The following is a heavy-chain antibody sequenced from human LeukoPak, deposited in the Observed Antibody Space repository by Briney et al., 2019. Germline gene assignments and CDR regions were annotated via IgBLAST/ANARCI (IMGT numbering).Heavy chain of an antibody. CDR1: GASIISSSYY. CDR3: ARRRIGGGTLYFDH. V-gene: IGHV4-39*02. Sequence: LETLSLTCTVSGASIISSSYYWAWIRQPPGKGLEWIGTIYYSGSTYYNPSLKSRVTISVDTSKNHFSLRLSSVTAADTAVYYCARRRIGGGTLYFDHWGQGTLVTVSS. CDR2: IYYSGST. D-gene: IGHD2-15*01. J-gene: IGHJ4*02.